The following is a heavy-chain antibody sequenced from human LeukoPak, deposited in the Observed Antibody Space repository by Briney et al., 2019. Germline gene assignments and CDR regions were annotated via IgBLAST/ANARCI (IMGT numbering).Heavy chain of an antibody. J-gene: IGHJ4*02. V-gene: IGHV3-74*01. D-gene: IGHD6-19*01. CDR3: ARPSSGWYGS. CDR2: ISTDGSST. CDR1: GFSFNMYW. Sequence: PGGSLRLSCAASGFSFNMYWMHWVRQAPGKGLVWVSRISTDGSSTTYADSVRGRFTISRDNPKNTLYLQMDSLRAEDTAVYYCARPSSGWYGSWGQGTLVTVSS.